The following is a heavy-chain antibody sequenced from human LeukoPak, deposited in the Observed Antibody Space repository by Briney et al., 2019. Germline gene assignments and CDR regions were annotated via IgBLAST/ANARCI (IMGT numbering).Heavy chain of an antibody. J-gene: IGHJ3*02. Sequence: SVKVSCKASGGTFSSYAISWVRQAPGQGLEWMGGIIPIFGTANYAQKFQGRVTITTDESTSTAYMELSSLRSEDTAVYYRARGDVVVPAAIPVVGAFDIWGQGTMVTVSS. CDR2: IIPIFGTA. CDR1: GGTFSSYA. D-gene: IGHD2-2*02. V-gene: IGHV1-69*05. CDR3: ARGDVVVPAAIPVVGAFDI.